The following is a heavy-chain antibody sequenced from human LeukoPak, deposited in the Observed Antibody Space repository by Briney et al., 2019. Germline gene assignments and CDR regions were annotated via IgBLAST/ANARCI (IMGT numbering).Heavy chain of an antibody. CDR1: GFTFSSYA. J-gene: IGHJ4*02. CDR3: TTNSYGSSDY. D-gene: IGHD5-18*01. CDR2: ISGRGDNT. V-gene: IGHV3-23*01. Sequence: GGSLRLSCAASGFTFSSYAMSWVRQAPGKGLEWVSSISGRGDNTHYADSVKGRFTISRDNSKNSLYLQMNSLRAEDTAVYYCTTNSYGSSDYWGQGTLVTVSS.